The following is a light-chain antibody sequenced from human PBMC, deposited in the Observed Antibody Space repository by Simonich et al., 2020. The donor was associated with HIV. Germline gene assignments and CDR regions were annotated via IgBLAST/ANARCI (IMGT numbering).Light chain of an antibody. CDR1: QSVLSSSNNKNY. CDR3: QQYFSTPYT. V-gene: IGKV4-1*01. Sequence: DIVMTQSPDSLTVSLGERATINCNSSQSVLSSSNNKNYLTWYQQKPGQPPKLLIYWASTRESGVPDRFSGSGSGTDFTLTITSLQAEDVAVYFCQQYFSTPYTFGQGTKLEIK. J-gene: IGKJ2*01. CDR2: WAS.